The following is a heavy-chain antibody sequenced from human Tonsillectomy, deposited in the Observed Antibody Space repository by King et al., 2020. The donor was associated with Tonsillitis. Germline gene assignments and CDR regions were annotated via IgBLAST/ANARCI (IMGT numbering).Heavy chain of an antibody. CDR3: ARVAEYSGSSFDY. D-gene: IGHD1-26*01. CDR2: IYTSGST. Sequence: QLQESGPGLVKPSETLSLTCTVSGGSIRSYYWSWIRQPAGKGLEWIGRIYTSGSTNYNPSLNSRVPMSVDTSKNQFSLKLSSVTAADTAVYYCARVAEYSGSSFDYWGQGTLVTVSS. V-gene: IGHV4-4*07. CDR1: GGSIRSYY. J-gene: IGHJ4*02.